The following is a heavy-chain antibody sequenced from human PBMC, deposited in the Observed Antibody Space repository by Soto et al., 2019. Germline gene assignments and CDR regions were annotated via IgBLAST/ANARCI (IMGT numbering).Heavy chain of an antibody. CDR2: ITSSGSYV. Sequence: GGSLRLSCVTSGFTFSRNTMNWVRQAPGKGLEWVASITSSGSYVYYADSVKGQFSASRDNAKNSLSQQMDSLRPDDTAIYFCVKDEGIEAMDVWGQGTTVTVSS. CDR1: GFTFSRNT. J-gene: IGHJ6*02. D-gene: IGHD3-3*02. CDR3: VKDEGIEAMDV. V-gene: IGHV3-21*01.